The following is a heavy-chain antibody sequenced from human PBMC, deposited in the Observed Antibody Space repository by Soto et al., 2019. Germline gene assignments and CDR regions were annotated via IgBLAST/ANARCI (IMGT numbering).Heavy chain of an antibody. CDR3: TRGSALRPTSPLYYFDY. J-gene: IGHJ4*02. Sequence: PGGSLRLSCAASGFNFDDYVMHWVRQAPGKGLEWVSAITWDSGSIAYADSVTGRFTISRDNAKNSLYLQMNSLRLEDTALYYCTRGSALRPTSPLYYFDYWGQGTLVTVSS. CDR1: GFNFDDYV. V-gene: IGHV3-9*01. D-gene: IGHD4-17*01. CDR2: ITWDSGSI.